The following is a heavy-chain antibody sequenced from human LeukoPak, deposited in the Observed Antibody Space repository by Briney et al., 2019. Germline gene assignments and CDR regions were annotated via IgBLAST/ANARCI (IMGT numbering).Heavy chain of an antibody. CDR2: IYYSGST. J-gene: IGHJ3*02. CDR3: ARGNGEATREAFDI. D-gene: IGHD4-17*01. Sequence: PSETLSLTCTVSGGSISSYYWSWIRQPPGKGLEWIGYIYYSGSTNYNPSLKSRVTMSVDTSKNQFSLKLSSVTPADTAVYYCARGNGEATREAFDIWGLGTMVTVSS. V-gene: IGHV4-59*12. CDR1: GGSISSYY.